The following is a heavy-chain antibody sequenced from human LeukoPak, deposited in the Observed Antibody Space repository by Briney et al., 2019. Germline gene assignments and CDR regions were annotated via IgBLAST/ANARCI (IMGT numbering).Heavy chain of an antibody. Sequence: GESLKISCKGSGYSFTSYWIGWVRQTPGKGLEWMGIIYPGDSDTRYSPSFQGQVTISADKSISTAYLQWSSLKASDTAMYYCARVPVDTAMVNAFDIWGQGTMVTVSS. D-gene: IGHD5-18*01. CDR3: ARVPVDTAMVNAFDI. J-gene: IGHJ3*02. CDR1: GYSFTSYW. CDR2: IYPGDSDT. V-gene: IGHV5-51*01.